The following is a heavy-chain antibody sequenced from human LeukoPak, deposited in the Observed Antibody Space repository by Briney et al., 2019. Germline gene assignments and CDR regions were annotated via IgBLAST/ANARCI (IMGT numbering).Heavy chain of an antibody. CDR1: GGSFSGYY. CDR3: ARYSSGWYTNFDY. Sequence: SGTLSLTCAVYGGSFSGYYWSWIRQPPGKGLEWIGEINHSGSTNYNPSLKSRVTISVDTSKNQFSLKLSSVAAADTAVYYCARYSSGWYTNFDYWGQGTLVTVSS. D-gene: IGHD6-19*01. J-gene: IGHJ4*02. V-gene: IGHV4-34*01. CDR2: INHSGST.